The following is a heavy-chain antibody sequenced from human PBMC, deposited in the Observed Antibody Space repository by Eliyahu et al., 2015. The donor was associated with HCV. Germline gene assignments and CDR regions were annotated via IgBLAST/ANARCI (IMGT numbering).Heavy chain of an antibody. J-gene: IGHJ4*02. V-gene: IGHV4-61*02. Sequence: QVQLQESGPGLVKPSQTLSLTCTVSGGSISSGSYYWSWIRQPAGKGLEWIGRIYTSGSTNYNPSLKSRVTISVDTSKNQFSLKLSSVTAADTAVYYCARQRITIFGVDLFDYWGQGTLVTVSS. CDR3: ARQRITIFGVDLFDY. CDR1: GGSISSGSYY. CDR2: IYTSGST. D-gene: IGHD3-3*01.